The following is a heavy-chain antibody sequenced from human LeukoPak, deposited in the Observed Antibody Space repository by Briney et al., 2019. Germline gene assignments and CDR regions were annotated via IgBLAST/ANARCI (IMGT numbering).Heavy chain of an antibody. V-gene: IGHV4-34*01. CDR2: INHSGST. CDR3: ASPTTVTTSAYRAFDI. CDR1: GVSFSDNY. D-gene: IGHD4-17*01. Sequence: SETLSLTCAVYGVSFSDNYWSWIRQPPGKGLEWIGEINHSGSTNYSPSLRSRVTISVDTSKNQFSLNLRSVTAADTAVYYCASPTTVTTSAYRAFDIWGQGTMVTVSA. J-gene: IGHJ3*02.